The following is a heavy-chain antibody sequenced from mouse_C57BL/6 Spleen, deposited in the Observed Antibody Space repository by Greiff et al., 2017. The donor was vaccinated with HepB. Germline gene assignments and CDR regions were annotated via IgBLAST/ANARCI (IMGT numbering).Heavy chain of an antibody. V-gene: IGHV1-81*01. CDR1: GYTFPSYG. CDR3: ASPTMVTTGAWFAY. Sequence: QVHVKQSGAELARPGASVKLSCKASGYTFPSYGISWVKQSTGQGLEWIGEIYPRSGNTYYNEKFKGKATLTADKSSSTAYMELRTLKSEDSAVYFCASPTMVTTGAWFAYWGQGTLVTVSA. D-gene: IGHD2-9*01. CDR2: IYPRSGNT. J-gene: IGHJ3*01.